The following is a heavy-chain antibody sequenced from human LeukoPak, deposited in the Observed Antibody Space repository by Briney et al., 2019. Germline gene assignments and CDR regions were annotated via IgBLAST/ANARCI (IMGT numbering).Heavy chain of an antibody. CDR2: ISSSGTTI. Sequence: GGSLRLSCAASGFTFSSYEMNWVRQAPGKGLQFVSDISSSGTTIYYADSVKGRFTISRDNAKNSLYLQMNSLRAEDTAVYYCARKYCSTTSCLFDNWGQGTLVTVSS. J-gene: IGHJ4*02. D-gene: IGHD2-2*01. CDR1: GFTFSSYE. V-gene: IGHV3-48*03. CDR3: ARKYCSTTSCLFDN.